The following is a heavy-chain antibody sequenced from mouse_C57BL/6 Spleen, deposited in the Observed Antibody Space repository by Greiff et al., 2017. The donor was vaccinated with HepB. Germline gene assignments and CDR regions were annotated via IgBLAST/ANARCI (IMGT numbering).Heavy chain of an antibody. Sequence: VQLQESGPELVKPGASVKISCKASGYAFSSSWMNWVKQRPGKGLEWIGRIYPGDGDTNYNGKFKGKATLTADKSSSTAYMQLSSLTSEDSAVYFCARESEGYLDYWGQGTTLTVSS. CDR3: ARESEGYLDY. V-gene: IGHV1-82*01. CDR2: IYPGDGDT. J-gene: IGHJ2*01. CDR1: GYAFSSSW.